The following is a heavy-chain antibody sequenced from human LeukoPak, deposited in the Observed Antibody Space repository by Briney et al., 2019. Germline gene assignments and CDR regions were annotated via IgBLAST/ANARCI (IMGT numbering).Heavy chain of an antibody. CDR1: GGSISSYY. J-gene: IGHJ3*02. CDR2: IYYSGST. V-gene: IGHV4-59*01. D-gene: IGHD2-15*01. Sequence: SETLSLTRTVSGGSISSYYWSWIRQPPGKGLDGIGYIYYSGSTNYNPSLKSRVTISVDTSKHQFSLKLSSVTAADTAVYYCARGGSQLEYCSGGSCYVTGAFDIWGQGTMVTVSS. CDR3: ARGGSQLEYCSGGSCYVTGAFDI.